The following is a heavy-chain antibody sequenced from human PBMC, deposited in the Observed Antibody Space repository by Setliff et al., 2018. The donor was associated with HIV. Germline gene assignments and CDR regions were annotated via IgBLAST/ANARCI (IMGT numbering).Heavy chain of an antibody. J-gene: IGHJ1*01. CDR3: ARDSNAPYFQH. Sequence: LSLTCTVSGGSMSRSNYYWGWIRQSPGKGLEWIGSIYYTGSTYYNPPLKSRLTISVDTSKNQFSLKLNSVTAADTAVYYCARDSNAPYFQHWGQGTLVTVSS. CDR1: GGSMSRSNYY. CDR2: IYYTGST. D-gene: IGHD1-1*01. V-gene: IGHV4-39*07.